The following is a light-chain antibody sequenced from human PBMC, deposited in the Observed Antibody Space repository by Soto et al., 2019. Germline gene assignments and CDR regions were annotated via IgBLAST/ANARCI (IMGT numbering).Light chain of an antibody. Sequence: DIHMTQSPSSLSASVGDRVTITCRASQGISNYLAWYQQKPGKVPKLLIYAASTLQSGVPSRFSGSRSGTDFTITISSLQPEDVATYYCQKYNSAPWTFGQGTKVEIK. J-gene: IGKJ1*01. V-gene: IGKV1-27*01. CDR3: QKYNSAPWT. CDR2: AAS. CDR1: QGISNY.